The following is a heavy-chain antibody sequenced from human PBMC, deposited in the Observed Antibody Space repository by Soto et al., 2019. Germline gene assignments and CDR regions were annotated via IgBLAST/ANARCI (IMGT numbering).Heavy chain of an antibody. Sequence: GASVKVSCKASGYTFTSYGISWVRQAPGQGLEWMGWISAYNGNTNYAQKLQGRVTMTTDTSTSTAYMELRSLRSDDTAVYYCARVSDAFLYYYGMDVWGQGTTVTVSS. D-gene: IGHD3-16*01. CDR2: ISAYNGNT. CDR3: ARVSDAFLYYYGMDV. CDR1: GYTFTSYG. V-gene: IGHV1-18*01. J-gene: IGHJ6*02.